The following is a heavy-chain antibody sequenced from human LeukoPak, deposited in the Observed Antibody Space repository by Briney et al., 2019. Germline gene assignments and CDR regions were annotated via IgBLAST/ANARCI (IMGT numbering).Heavy chain of an antibody. J-gene: IGHJ4*02. CDR1: GFTFRNHG. V-gene: IGHV3-33*01. CDR2: IRYDGTNS. CDR3: SRDRGAIQYFDY. D-gene: IGHD2-2*02. Sequence: GRSLRLSCAASGFTFRNHGMHWARQAPGKGLEWVAFIRYDGTNSYYADSVKGRFTVSRDNSKNTLYLQMNSLRAKDTAVYYCSRDRGAIQYFDYWGQGTLVTVSS.